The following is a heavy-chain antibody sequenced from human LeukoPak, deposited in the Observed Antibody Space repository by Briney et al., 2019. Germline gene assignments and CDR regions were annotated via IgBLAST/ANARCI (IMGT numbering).Heavy chain of an antibody. CDR3: ARVRSSGWNYDGFDI. CDR2: ISAGGGST. D-gene: IGHD6-19*01. Sequence: PGGSLRLSCAASGFTFSSYDMNWVRQAPGKGLEWVSSISAGGGSTYYGDSVKGRFTISRDNSKNTLYLQMNSLRVEDTAVYYCARVRSSGWNYDGFDIWGQGTMVTVSS. J-gene: IGHJ3*02. CDR1: GFTFSSYD. V-gene: IGHV3-23*01.